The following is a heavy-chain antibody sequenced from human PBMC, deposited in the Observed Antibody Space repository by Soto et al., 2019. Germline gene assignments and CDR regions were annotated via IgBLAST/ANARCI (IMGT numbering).Heavy chain of an antibody. Sequence: GGSLRLSCAASGFTFSDYYMSWIRQAPGKGLEWVSYISSSGSTIYYADSVKGRFTISRDNAKNSLYLQMNSLRAEDTAVYYCARDGDSGSYYYYYYGMDVWGQGTTVTVSS. CDR1: GFTFSDYY. J-gene: IGHJ6*02. D-gene: IGHD1-26*01. CDR3: ARDGDSGSYYYYYYGMDV. V-gene: IGHV3-11*01. CDR2: ISSSGSTI.